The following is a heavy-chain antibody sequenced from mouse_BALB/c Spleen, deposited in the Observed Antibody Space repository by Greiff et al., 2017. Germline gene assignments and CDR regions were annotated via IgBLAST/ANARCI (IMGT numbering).Heavy chain of an antibody. CDR1: GFTFSSYA. V-gene: IGHV5-9-4*01. CDR3: ARENRYDESWFAY. Sequence: EVKLMESGGGLVKPGGFLKLSCAASGFTFSSYAMSWVRQSPEKRLEWVAEISSGGSYTYYPDTVTGRFTISRDNAKNTLYLEMSSLRSEDTAMYYCARENRYDESWFAYWGQGTLVTVSA. CDR2: ISSGGSYT. D-gene: IGHD2-14*01. J-gene: IGHJ3*01.